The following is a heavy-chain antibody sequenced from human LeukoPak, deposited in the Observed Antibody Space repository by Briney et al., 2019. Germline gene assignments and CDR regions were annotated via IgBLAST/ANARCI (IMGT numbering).Heavy chain of an antibody. Sequence: GASVKVSCKASGYTFTSYGISWVRQAPGQGLEWMGWISAYNGNTNYAQKLQGRVTMTTDTSTSTAYMELRSLRSDDTAVYYCARDRRPSYYGLGSYYIGPEGAFDIWGQGTMVTGSS. J-gene: IGHJ3*02. D-gene: IGHD3-10*01. CDR2: ISAYNGNT. CDR3: ARDRRPSYYGLGSYYIGPEGAFDI. V-gene: IGHV1-18*01. CDR1: GYTFTSYG.